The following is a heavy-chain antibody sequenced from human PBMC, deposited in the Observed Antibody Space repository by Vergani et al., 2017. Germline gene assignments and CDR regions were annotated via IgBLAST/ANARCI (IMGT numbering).Heavy chain of an antibody. CDR3: ARVVTARSLAPYYYDYYGMDV. V-gene: IGHV3-66*02. CDR1: GFTVSSNY. CDR2: IYIGGST. Sequence: EVQLVESGGGLVQPGGSLRLSCAASGFTVSSNYMSWVRQAPGKGLEWVSVIYIGGSTYYADSVKGRFTISRDNSKNTLYLQMNSLRAEDTAVYYCARVVTARSLAPYYYDYYGMDVWGQGTTVTVSS. J-gene: IGHJ6*02. D-gene: IGHD2-15*01.